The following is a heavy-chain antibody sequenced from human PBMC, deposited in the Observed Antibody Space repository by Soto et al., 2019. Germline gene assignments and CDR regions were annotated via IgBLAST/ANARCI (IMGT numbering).Heavy chain of an antibody. CDR1: GFTFSSYS. CDR2: ISSGNSYI. D-gene: IGHD3-9*01. CDR3: ATQMDYNILTGYRPFDY. V-gene: IGHV3-21*01. J-gene: IGHJ4*02. Sequence: PGGSLRLSCAVSGFTFSSYSMNWVRQAPGKGLEWVSSISSGNSYIYYADSVRGRFTVSRDNAKSSLYLQTNSLRAEDTAVYYCATQMDYNILTGYRPFDYWGQGTLVTVSS.